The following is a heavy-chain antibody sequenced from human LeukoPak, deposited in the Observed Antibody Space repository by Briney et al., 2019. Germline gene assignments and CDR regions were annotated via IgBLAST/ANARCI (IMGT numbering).Heavy chain of an antibody. CDR3: AREDGSGTYYRDY. J-gene: IGHJ4*02. V-gene: IGHV4-39*07. Sequence: PSETLSLTCTVSGGSISSDTYYWGWIRQTPGKGLEWIGTIYYTGSTYFNPSLKSRASISLDTSKNQFSLRLNSVTAADTAVYYCAREDGSGTYYRDYWGQGTPVTVSS. CDR1: GGSISSDTYY. D-gene: IGHD3-10*01. CDR2: IYYTGST.